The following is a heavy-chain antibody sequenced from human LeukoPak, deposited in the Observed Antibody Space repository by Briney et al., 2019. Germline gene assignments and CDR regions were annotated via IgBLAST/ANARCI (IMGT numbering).Heavy chain of an antibody. D-gene: IGHD3-10*01. J-gene: IGHJ4*02. V-gene: IGHV4-34*01. Sequence: SETLSLTCAVYGGSFSGYYWSWIRQPPRKGLEWIGEIYHSGSTNYNPSLKSRVTISVDKSKNQFSLKLSSVTAADTAVYYCARKSMDYYGSGDFDYWGQGTLVTVSS. CDR3: ARKSMDYYGSGDFDY. CDR2: IYHSGST. CDR1: GGSFSGYY.